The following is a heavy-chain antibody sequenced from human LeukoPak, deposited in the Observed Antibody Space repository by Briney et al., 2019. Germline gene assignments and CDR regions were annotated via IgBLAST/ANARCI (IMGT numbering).Heavy chain of an antibody. CDR3: AKEYSGSFEY. V-gene: IGHV3-33*06. Sequence: RSLRLSCAASGFTFSSYGMHWVRQAPGKGLEWVAVIWYDGSNKYYADSVKGRFTISRDNSKNTLYLQMNSLRAEDTAVYYCAKEYSGSFEYWGQGTLVIVSS. J-gene: IGHJ4*02. D-gene: IGHD1-26*01. CDR2: IWYDGSNK. CDR1: GFTFSSYG.